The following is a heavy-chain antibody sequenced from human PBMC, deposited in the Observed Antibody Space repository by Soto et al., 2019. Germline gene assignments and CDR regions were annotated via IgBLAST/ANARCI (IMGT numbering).Heavy chain of an antibody. V-gene: IGHV1-69*01. CDR1: GFTFSSYA. CDR2: IIPIFGTA. Sequence: VQLVESGGGLVQPGGSLRLSCAASGFTFSSYAISWVRQAPGQGLEWMGGIIPIFGTANYAQKFQGRVTITADESTSTAYMELSSLRSEDTAVYYCARGPMVRGVITFDYWGQGTLVTVSS. CDR3: ARGPMVRGVITFDY. D-gene: IGHD3-10*01. J-gene: IGHJ4*02.